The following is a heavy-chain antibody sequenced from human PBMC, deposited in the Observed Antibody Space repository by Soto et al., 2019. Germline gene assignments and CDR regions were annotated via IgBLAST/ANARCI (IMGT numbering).Heavy chain of an antibody. D-gene: IGHD3-10*01. CDR3: ATSYGSGSIHFDY. J-gene: IGHJ4*02. CDR2: VNPILGMS. Sequence: QVQLVQSGAEVKKPGSSVKVSCTASGGTFNFYTINWVRQAPGQRPEWVGRVNPILGMSSSASKFQGRVPXTXDXXTSKAYMDLTGLKSEDTAVYYCATSYGSGSIHFDYWGQGTPITVSS. V-gene: IGHV1-69*02. CDR1: GGTFNFYT.